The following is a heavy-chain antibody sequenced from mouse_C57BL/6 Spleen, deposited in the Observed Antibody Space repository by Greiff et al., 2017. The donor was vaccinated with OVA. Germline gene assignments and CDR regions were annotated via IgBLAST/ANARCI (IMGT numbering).Heavy chain of an antibody. J-gene: IGHJ2*01. CDR1: GYTFTSYW. Sequence: QVQLKQPGAELVKPGASVKMSCKASGYTFTSYWLTWVKQRPGQGLEWIGDIYPGSGSTNYNEKFKSKATLTVDTSSSTAYMQLSSLTSEDSAVYYCAREGMGLPVYCDYWGQGTTLTVSS. D-gene: IGHD2-2*01. V-gene: IGHV1-55*01. CDR2: IYPGSGST. CDR3: AREGMGLPVYCDY.